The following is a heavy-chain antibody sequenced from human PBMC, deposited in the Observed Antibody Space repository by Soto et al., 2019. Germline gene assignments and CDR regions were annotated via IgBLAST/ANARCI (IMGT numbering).Heavy chain of an antibody. J-gene: IGHJ4*02. V-gene: IGHV4-39*01. D-gene: IGHD3-22*01. CDR1: GGSISSSSYY. Sequence: QLQLQESGPGLVKPSETLSLTCTVSGGSISSSSYYWGWIRQPPGKGLEWIGSIYYSGSTYYNPSLKRRVTISVDTSKNQFSLKLSSVTAAVTAVYYCARLSYDSSGYVFDYWGQGTLVTVSS. CDR2: IYYSGST. CDR3: ARLSYDSSGYVFDY.